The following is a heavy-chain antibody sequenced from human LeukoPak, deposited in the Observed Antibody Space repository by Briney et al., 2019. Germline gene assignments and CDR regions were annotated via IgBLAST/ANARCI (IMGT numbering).Heavy chain of an antibody. V-gene: IGHV4-59*08. J-gene: IGHJ5*02. CDR3: ARRVGYSYGLNWFDP. CDR2: IYYSGST. Sequence: SETLSLTCTVSGGSISSYYWSWIRQPPGKGLEWIGYIYYSGSTNYNPSLKSRVTISVDTSKNQFSLKLSSVAAADTAVYYCARRVGYSYGLNWFDPWGQGTLVTVSS. D-gene: IGHD5-18*01. CDR1: GGSISSYY.